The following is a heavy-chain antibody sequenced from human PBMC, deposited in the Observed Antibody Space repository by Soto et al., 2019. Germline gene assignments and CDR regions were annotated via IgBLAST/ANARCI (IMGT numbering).Heavy chain of an antibody. CDR3: AAGGGLLRYY. CDR2: IYYSGST. J-gene: IGHJ4*02. D-gene: IGHD1-26*01. V-gene: IGHV4-30-4*01. Sequence: SETLSLTCTVSGGSISSGDYYWSWIRQPPGKGMEWIGYIYYSGSTYYNPSLKSRVTISVDTSKNQFSLKLSSVTAADTAVYYCAAGGGLLRYYWGQGTLVTVSS. CDR1: GGSISSGDYY.